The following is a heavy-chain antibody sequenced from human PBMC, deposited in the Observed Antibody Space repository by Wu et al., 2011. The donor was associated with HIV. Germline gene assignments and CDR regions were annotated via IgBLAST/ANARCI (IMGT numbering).Heavy chain of an antibody. Sequence: QVQLVQSGAEVKEPGASMKVACKASGYTFVGYNIHWVRQVPGQGLEWMGWMNTDSGDTKSAQRFQGRVTMTRDTSITTAYMELSRLRSDDTAVYYCARDSGEVLRYFQYWGQGTLVTVSS. CDR1: GYTFVGYN. CDR3: ARDSGEVLRYFQY. V-gene: IGHV1-2*02. J-gene: IGHJ1*01. D-gene: IGHD2/OR15-2a*01. CDR2: MNTDSGDT.